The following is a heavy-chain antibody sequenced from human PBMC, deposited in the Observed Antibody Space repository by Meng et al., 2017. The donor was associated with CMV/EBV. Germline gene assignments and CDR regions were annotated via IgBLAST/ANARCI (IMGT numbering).Heavy chain of an antibody. V-gene: IGHV3-21*01. J-gene: IGHJ6*02. Sequence: GESLKISCAASGFTSSSYSMNWVRQAPGKGLEWVSSISSSSYIYYADSVKGRFTISRDNAKNSLYLQMNSLRAEDTAVYYCARVNIVVVPAAIDGSSFSYYGMDVWGQGTTVTVSS. CDR2: ISSSSYI. D-gene: IGHD2-2*01. CDR1: GFTSSSYS. CDR3: ARVNIVVVPAAIDGSSFSYYGMDV.